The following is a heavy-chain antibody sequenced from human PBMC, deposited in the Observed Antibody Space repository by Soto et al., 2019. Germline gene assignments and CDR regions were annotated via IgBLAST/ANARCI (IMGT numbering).Heavy chain of an antibody. CDR3: AREPSIAARHEVDYFDY. Sequence: SQTLSLTCVISGDSVSSNSAAWNWIRQSPSRGLEWLGRTYYRSKWYNDYAVSVKSRITINPDTSKNQFSLQLNSVTPEDTAVDYCAREPSIAARHEVDYFDYWGQGTLVTVSS. V-gene: IGHV6-1*01. D-gene: IGHD6-6*01. J-gene: IGHJ4*02. CDR1: GDSVSSNSAA. CDR2: TYYRSKWYN.